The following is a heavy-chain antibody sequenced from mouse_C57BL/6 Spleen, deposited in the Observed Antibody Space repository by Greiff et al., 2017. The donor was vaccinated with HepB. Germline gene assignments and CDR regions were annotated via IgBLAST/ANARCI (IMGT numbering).Heavy chain of an antibody. V-gene: IGHV1-82*01. CDR1: GYAFSSSW. D-gene: IGHD1-1*01. J-gene: IGHJ2*01. CDR2: IYPGDGDT. CDR3: AREATTVVADFDN. Sequence: VQLQQSGPELVKPGASVKISCKASGYAFSSSWMNWVKQRPGKGLEWIGRIYPGDGDTNYNGKFKGKATLTADKSSSTAYMQLSSLTSEDSAVYFCAREATTVVADFDNWGQGTTLTVSS.